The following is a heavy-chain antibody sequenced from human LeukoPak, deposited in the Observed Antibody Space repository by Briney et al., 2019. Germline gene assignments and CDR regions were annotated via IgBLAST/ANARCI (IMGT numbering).Heavy chain of an antibody. Sequence: GGSLRLPCAAPGFTFSDYYMSWIRQAPGKGLEWVSYISSSGSTIYYGDSVKGRFTISRDNAKSSLYLQMNSLRADDTAVYYCAREVLGVAVTGTIDYWGQGTLVTVSS. J-gene: IGHJ4*02. CDR2: ISSSGSTI. D-gene: IGHD6-19*01. V-gene: IGHV3-11*01. CDR3: AREVLGVAVTGTIDY. CDR1: GFTFSDYY.